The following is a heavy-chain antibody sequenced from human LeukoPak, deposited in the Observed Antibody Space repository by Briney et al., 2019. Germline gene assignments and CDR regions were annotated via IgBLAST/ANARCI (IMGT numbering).Heavy chain of an antibody. CDR2: IKPNSGGA. CDR1: GYTFTGYY. V-gene: IGHV1-2*06. J-gene: IGHJ3*02. Sequence: GSSVKVSYKASGYTFTGYYMHWVRQAPGQGLEWMGRIKPNSGGANYAQKFQGRVTMTRDTSISTAYMELSRLRSDDTAVYYCAREWELRFAFDIWGQGTMVTVSS. D-gene: IGHD1-26*01. CDR3: AREWELRFAFDI.